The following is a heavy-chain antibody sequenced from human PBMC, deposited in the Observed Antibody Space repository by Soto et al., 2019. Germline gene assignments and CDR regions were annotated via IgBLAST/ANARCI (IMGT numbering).Heavy chain of an antibody. V-gene: IGHV4-31*03. CDR3: ARAPTGYSRYYFDY. Sequence: SETLSLTCTVSGGSISSGDYYWTWIRQLPGKGLEWIVYIYYSGSTHYNPSLKSRVTISVDTPKSQFSLKLSSVTAADTAVYYCARAPTGYSRYYFDYWGQGTLVTVSS. D-gene: IGHD2-21*01. J-gene: IGHJ4*02. CDR1: GGSISSGDYY. CDR2: IYYSGST.